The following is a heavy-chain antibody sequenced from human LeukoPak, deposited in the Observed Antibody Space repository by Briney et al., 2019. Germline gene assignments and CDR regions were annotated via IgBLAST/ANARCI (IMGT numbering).Heavy chain of an antibody. CDR3: ARSPWGDYRLYDY. CDR2: IYSSGST. CDR1: GGSISSYY. J-gene: IGHJ4*02. Sequence: SETLSLTCTVSGGSISSYYWSWIRQPAGKGLEWIGRIYSSGSTTYNPSLKSRVTMSVDTSKNQFSLKVTSVTAADTAVYYCARSPWGDYRLYDYWGQGTLVTVSS. D-gene: IGHD4-17*01. V-gene: IGHV4-4*07.